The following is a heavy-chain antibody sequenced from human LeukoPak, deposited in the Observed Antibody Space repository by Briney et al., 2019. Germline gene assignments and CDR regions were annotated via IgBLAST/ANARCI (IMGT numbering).Heavy chain of an antibody. Sequence: GGSLRLSCAASGFTFSSYAMSWVRQAPGKGLEWVSAISGSGSTTYYADSVKGRFTISRDNSKNTLYLQMNSLRAEDTAAYYCAKDHRWEPDYWGQGTLVTVSS. CDR1: GFTFSSYA. V-gene: IGHV3-23*01. J-gene: IGHJ4*02. CDR3: AKDHRWEPDY. CDR2: ISGSGSTT. D-gene: IGHD1-26*01.